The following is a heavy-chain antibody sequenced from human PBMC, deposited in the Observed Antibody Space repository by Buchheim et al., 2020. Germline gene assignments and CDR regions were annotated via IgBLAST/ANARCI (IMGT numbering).Heavy chain of an antibody. CDR2: ISSSSSYI. CDR3: ARVIDGYYSEKPFDY. J-gene: IGHJ4*02. CDR1: GFTFSSYS. D-gene: IGHD3-22*01. Sequence: EVQLVESGGGLVKPGGSLRLSCAASGFTFSSYSMNWVRQAPGKGLEWVSSISSSSSYIYYADSVKGRFTISRDNAKNSLYLQMNSLRAEDTAVYYCARVIDGYYSEKPFDYWGQGTL. V-gene: IGHV3-21*01.